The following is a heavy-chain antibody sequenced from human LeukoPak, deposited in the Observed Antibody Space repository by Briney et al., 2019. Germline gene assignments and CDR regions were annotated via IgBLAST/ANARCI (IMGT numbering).Heavy chain of an antibody. J-gene: IGHJ4*02. Sequence: SETLSLTCTVTGGSISSGDYYWIWLRQPPGKGLESIASIYSGGMTFYSPSLKSRLTISADTPRNHFSLRLSSVTAADTALYFCARHFDNPTAYFDSRGQGSMVTVSS. CDR2: IYSGGMT. CDR1: GGSISSGDYY. V-gene: IGHV4-39*01. D-gene: IGHD1-1*01. CDR3: ARHFDNPTAYFDS.